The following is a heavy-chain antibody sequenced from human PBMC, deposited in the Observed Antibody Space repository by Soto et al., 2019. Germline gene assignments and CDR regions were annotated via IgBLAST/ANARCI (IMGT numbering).Heavy chain of an antibody. J-gene: IGHJ5*02. Sequence: YGGTTVYAASVKGRFTISRDDSKSIAYLQMNSLKTEDTAVYYCTTNYYDSSGYDNWFDPWGQGTLVTVSS. CDR3: TTNYYDSSGYDNWFDP. CDR2: YGGTT. D-gene: IGHD3-22*01. V-gene: IGHV3-49*02.